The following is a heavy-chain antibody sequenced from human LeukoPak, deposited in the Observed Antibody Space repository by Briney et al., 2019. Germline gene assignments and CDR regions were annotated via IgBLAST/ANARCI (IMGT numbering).Heavy chain of an antibody. CDR3: ARVIAAAGGYGYYYGMDV. D-gene: IGHD6-13*01. V-gene: IGHV4-4*02. Sequence: PSETLSLTCAVSGGSISSSNWWSWVRQPPGKGLEWIGEIYHSGSTNYNPSLKSRVTISVDKSKNQFSLKLSSVTAADTAVYYCARVIAAAGGYGYYYGMDVWGQGTTVTVSS. J-gene: IGHJ6*02. CDR1: GGSISSSNW. CDR2: IYHSGST.